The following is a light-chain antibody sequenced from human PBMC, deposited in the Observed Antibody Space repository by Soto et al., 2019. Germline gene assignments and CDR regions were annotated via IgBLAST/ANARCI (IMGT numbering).Light chain of an antibody. CDR1: SSNIGTGYD. CDR3: QSSDGRLSNFV. V-gene: IGLV1-40*01. Sequence: QSVLTQPPPVSGAPGQRVTISCTGSSSNIGTGYDVHWYQQLPGGAPRLLIYGNNNRPSGVPDRFSGSKSGTSASLAITGLQAEDEAVYFCQSSDGRLSNFVFGSGTKVTVL. J-gene: IGLJ1*01. CDR2: GNN.